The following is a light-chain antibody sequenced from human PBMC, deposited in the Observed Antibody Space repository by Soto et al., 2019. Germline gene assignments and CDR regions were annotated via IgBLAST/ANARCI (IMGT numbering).Light chain of an antibody. CDR1: QSINNF. CDR3: QQSGSSPPT. Sequence: DIQMTQSPSSLSASIGDTVTITCRASQSINNFLNWYQHRPGKAPQLLIYGASTLQSGVPSGFSGSGSGTDFTLTISSLQPEDFAVYYCQQSGSSPPTFGQGTKVEIK. CDR2: GAS. J-gene: IGKJ1*01. V-gene: IGKV1-39*01.